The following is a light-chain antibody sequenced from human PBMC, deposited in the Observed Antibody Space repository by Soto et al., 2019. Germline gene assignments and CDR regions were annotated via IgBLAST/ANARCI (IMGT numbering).Light chain of an antibody. CDR1: SSDVGTYNL. CDR3: CSYAGSGPSWV. J-gene: IGLJ3*02. Sequence: QSALTQPASVSGSPGQSITISCTGTSSDVGTYNLVSWYQQHPGKAPKLLIYEVDKRPSGVSKRFSGSKSGNTASLTISGLQAEDEADYYCCSYAGSGPSWVFGGGTKLTVL. V-gene: IGLV2-23*02. CDR2: EVD.